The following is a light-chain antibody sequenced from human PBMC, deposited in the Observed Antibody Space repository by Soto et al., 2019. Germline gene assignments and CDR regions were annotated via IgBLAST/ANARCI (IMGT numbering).Light chain of an antibody. CDR3: QQYNNWPPT. Sequence: TQSPATLSLSPGERAPLSCRASQSVSRYLAWYQQKPGQAPRLLIYGVSTRATGIPARFSGSASGTEFTLTISSLQSEDFAVYCCQQYNNWPPTFGQGTKVDIK. V-gene: IGKV3-15*01. J-gene: IGKJ1*01. CDR1: QSVSRY. CDR2: GVS.